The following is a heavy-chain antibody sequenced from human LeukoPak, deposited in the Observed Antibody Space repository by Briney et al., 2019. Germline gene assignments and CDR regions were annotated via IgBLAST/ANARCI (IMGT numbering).Heavy chain of an antibody. CDR3: AREGGFYRPLDY. J-gene: IGHJ4*02. V-gene: IGHV4-4*02. CDR1: GGSLTSTNW. CDR2: VQLDGRT. Sequence: SETLSLTCAVSGGSLTSTNWWTWVRPTPGKGLEWIGEVQLDGRTNYNPSLKSRLIMSVDLPENHISLKLTSVTAADTAVYYCAREGGFYRPLDYSGQGTLVTVS.